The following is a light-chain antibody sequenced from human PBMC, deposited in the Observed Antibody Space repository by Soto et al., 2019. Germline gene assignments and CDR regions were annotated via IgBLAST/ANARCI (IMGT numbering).Light chain of an antibody. CDR2: DVS. Sequence: QSVLTQPRSVSGSPGQSVTISCTGTSSDVGGYNYVSWYQQHPGKAPKLMIYDVSKRPSGVPDRFSGSKSGNTASLTISGLQAEDEADYYCCSYAGSYTGVFGTGTKVTFL. CDR1: SSDVGGYNY. V-gene: IGLV2-11*01. J-gene: IGLJ1*01. CDR3: CSYAGSYTGV.